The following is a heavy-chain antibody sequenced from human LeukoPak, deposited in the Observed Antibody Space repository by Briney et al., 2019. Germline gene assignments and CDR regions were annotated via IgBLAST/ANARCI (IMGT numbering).Heavy chain of an antibody. CDR3: TRVGPSTVVDY. V-gene: IGHV3-73*01. Sequence: PGGSLRLSCAASGFTFSDSAIHWVRQASGKGLEWVGRIRSKPQSYATAYDESLNGRFTISREDSKNTAYLQMSSLKIEDTAVYYCTRVGPSTVVDYWGQGTQVTVSS. CDR2: IRSKPQSYAT. CDR1: GFTFSDSA. D-gene: IGHD1-26*01. J-gene: IGHJ4*02.